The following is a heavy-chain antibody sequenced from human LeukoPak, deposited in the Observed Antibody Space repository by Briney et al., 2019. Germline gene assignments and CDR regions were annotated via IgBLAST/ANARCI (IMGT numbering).Heavy chain of an antibody. Sequence: QPGGSLRLSCAASGFTFSASAIHWVRQASGKGLEWVGRIRSKARGSATAYAASVTGRFTISRDDSKNTAYLQMNSLKVEDTAVYYCSRLPDTSSFDFWGQGALVTVSS. CDR1: GFTFSASA. V-gene: IGHV3-73*01. CDR2: IRSKARGSAT. D-gene: IGHD6-6*01. J-gene: IGHJ4*02. CDR3: SRLPDTSSFDF.